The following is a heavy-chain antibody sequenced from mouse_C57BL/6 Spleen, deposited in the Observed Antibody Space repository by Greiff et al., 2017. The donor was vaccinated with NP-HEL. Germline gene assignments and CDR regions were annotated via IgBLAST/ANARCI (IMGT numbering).Heavy chain of an antibody. CDR2: INPNNGGT. CDR3: ARGGDGYYYAMDY. D-gene: IGHD2-3*01. CDR1: GYTFTDYY. Sequence: VQLQQSGPELVKPGASVKISCKASGYTFTDYYMNWVKQSHGKSLEWIGDINPNNGGTSYNQKFKGKATLTVDKSSSTAYMELRSLTSEDSAVYYCARGGDGYYYAMDYWGQGTSVTVSS. J-gene: IGHJ4*01. V-gene: IGHV1-26*01.